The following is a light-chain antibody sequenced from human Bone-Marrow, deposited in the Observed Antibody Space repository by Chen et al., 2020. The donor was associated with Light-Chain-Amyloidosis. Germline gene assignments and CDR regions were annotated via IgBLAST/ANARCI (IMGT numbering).Light chain of an antibody. CDR3: SSYTITNTLV. CDR1: SSDVGGDNH. V-gene: IGLV2-14*01. CDR2: EVT. Sequence: QSALTQPASVSGSPGQSITISCTGTSSDVGGDNHASWYQQHPDKAPKHMIYEVTNRPSWVPDRFSGSKSDNTASLTISGLQTEDEADYFCSSYTITNTLVFGSGTRVTVL. J-gene: IGLJ1*01.